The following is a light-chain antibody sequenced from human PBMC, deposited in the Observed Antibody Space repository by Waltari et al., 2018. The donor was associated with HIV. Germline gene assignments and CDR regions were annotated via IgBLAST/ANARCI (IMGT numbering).Light chain of an antibody. J-gene: IGLJ2*01. CDR1: SSNIGSNY. CDR2: DKN. Sequence: QSVLTQPPSVSAAPGQKVTISCSGSSSNIGSNYVSWYQQLPGTAPKLLIYDKNKRPSAIPDRFSGSKSGTPATLGITGLQTGDEADYYGGTWDSSLSAYVVFGGGTKLTVL. CDR3: GTWDSSLSAYVV. V-gene: IGLV1-51*01.